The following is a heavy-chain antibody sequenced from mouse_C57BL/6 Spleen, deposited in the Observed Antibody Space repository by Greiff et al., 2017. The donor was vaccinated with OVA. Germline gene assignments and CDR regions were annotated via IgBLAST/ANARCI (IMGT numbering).Heavy chain of an antibody. CDR2: IHPNSGST. J-gene: IGHJ2*01. CDR3: ARRNDYYFDY. Sequence: QVQLKQSGAELVKPGASVKLSCKASGYTFTSYWMHWVKQRPGQGLEWIGMIHPNSGSTNYNEKFKSKATLTVDKSSSTAYMQLSSLTSEDSAVYYCARRNDYYFDYWGQGTTLTVSS. CDR1: GYTFTSYW. V-gene: IGHV1-64*01. D-gene: IGHD2-4*01.